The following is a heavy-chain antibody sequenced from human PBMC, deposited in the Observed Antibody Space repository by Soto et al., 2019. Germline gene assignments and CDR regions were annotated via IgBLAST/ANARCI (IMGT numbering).Heavy chain of an antibody. D-gene: IGHD3-22*01. CDR2: IQYHGINK. J-gene: IGHJ4*02. CDR1: GFTFSTYG. V-gene: IGHV3-33*05. Sequence: QVQLVESGGGVVQPGRSLRLSCAASGFTFSTYGMHWVRQAPGKGLEWVAFIQYHGINKDYADSVKGRFTISRDNSRNTLYLQMNSLRAEDTAVYYCARGLDYDSSGYYRDFWGQGALVTVSP. CDR3: ARGLDYDSSGYYRDF.